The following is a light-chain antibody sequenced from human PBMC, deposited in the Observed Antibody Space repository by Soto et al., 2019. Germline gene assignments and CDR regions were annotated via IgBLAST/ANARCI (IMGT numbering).Light chain of an antibody. J-gene: IGKJ1*01. Sequence: EIVLTQSPGTLSLSPGERATLSCRASQSVGSSYLAWYQQKPGQAPRLLIYGASSRATGIPDRFSGSGSGTDFTLTISRLEPEDFAVYYCQQYGSSPRMFGQGTKVEIK. CDR2: GAS. V-gene: IGKV3-20*01. CDR3: QQYGSSPRM. CDR1: QSVGSSY.